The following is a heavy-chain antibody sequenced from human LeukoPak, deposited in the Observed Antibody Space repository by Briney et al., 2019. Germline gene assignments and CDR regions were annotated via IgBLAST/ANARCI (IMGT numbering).Heavy chain of an antibody. CDR2: IYYSGST. Sequence: PSETLSLTCTVSGGSISSYYWSWIRQPPGKGLEWIGYIYYSGSTNYNPSLKSRVTISVDTSKNQFSLKLSSVTAADTAVYYCARGGPMYYDFWSGPQGVGYFDYWGQGTLVTVSS. J-gene: IGHJ4*02. CDR1: GGSISSYY. V-gene: IGHV4-59*12. CDR3: ARGGPMYYDFWSGPQGVGYFDY. D-gene: IGHD3-3*01.